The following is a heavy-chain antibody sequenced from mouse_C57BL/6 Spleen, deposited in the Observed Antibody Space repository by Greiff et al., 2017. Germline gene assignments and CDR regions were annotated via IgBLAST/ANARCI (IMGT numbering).Heavy chain of an antibody. CDR1: GYTFTSYW. D-gene: IGHD1-1*01. CDR3: ARTTVSYAMDY. Sequence: QVQLQQPGAELVKPGASVKMSCKASGYTFTSYWITWVKQRPGQGLEWIGDFYPGSGSTNYNEKFKSKATLTVDTSSSTAYMQLSSLTSEDSAVYYCARTTVSYAMDYWGQGTSVTVSS. CDR2: FYPGSGST. J-gene: IGHJ4*01. V-gene: IGHV1-55*01.